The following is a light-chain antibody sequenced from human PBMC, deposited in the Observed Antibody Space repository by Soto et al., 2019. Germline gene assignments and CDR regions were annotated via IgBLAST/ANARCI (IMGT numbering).Light chain of an antibody. Sequence: EIELTQSPGTLSLSPGESATLSCRVSQTTSPKYVAWYQQRRGLAPRLLVYSASNRATGIPARFSGSGSETDFTLTISSLEPEDFAVYYCQQRSNWPPITFGQGTRLEIK. CDR1: QTTSPKY. CDR3: QQRSNWPPIT. V-gene: IGKV3-11*01. J-gene: IGKJ5*01. CDR2: SAS.